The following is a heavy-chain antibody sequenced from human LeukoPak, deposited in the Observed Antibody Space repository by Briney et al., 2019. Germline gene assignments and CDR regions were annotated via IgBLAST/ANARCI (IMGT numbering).Heavy chain of an antibody. D-gene: IGHD6-19*01. V-gene: IGHV3-33*01. J-gene: IGHJ4*02. CDR2: IWYDGSNK. Sequence: GRSLRLSCAASGFTFSSYGMHWVRQAPGKGLEWVAVIWYDGSNKYYADSVKGRFTISRDNSKNTLYPQMNSLRAEDTAVYYCARVIRDSSGWYVLDYWGQGTLVTVSS. CDR3: ARVIRDSSGWYVLDY. CDR1: GFTFSSYG.